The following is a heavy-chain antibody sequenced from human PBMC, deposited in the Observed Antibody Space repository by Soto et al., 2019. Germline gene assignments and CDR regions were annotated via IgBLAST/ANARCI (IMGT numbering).Heavy chain of an antibody. V-gene: IGHV4-39*01. D-gene: IGHD5-18*01. CDR3: ARLVGGYSYGLKNN. J-gene: IGHJ4*02. Sequence: QLQLQESGPGLVKPSETLSLTCTVSGGSISSSSYYWGWIRQPPGKGLEWIGSIYYSGSTYYNPSLKSRVPISVDTSKNQFSLKLSSVTAADTAVYYCARLVGGYSYGLKNNWGQGTLVTVSS. CDR2: IYYSGST. CDR1: GGSISSSSYY.